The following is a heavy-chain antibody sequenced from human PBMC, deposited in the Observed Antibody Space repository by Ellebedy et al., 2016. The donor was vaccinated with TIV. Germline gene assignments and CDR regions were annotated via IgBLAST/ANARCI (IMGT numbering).Heavy chain of an antibody. CDR2: INHRGRT. CDR1: GGSFSGYF. V-gene: IGHV4-34*01. CDR3: ARGPEHYYMDV. Sequence: SETLSLXXAVYGGSFSGYFWSWLRQPPGKGLEWIGEINHRGRTNYNPSLKSRVTISVDTSKNQFSLKLSSVTAADTAVYYCARGPEHYYMDVWGKGTTVTVSS. J-gene: IGHJ6*03.